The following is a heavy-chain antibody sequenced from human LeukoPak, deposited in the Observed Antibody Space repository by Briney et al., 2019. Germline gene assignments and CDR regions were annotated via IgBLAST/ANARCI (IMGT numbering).Heavy chain of an antibody. CDR2: IYTSGST. V-gene: IGHV4-61*02. CDR1: GGSISSGSYY. CDR3: ARVGPYCSGGSCHDY. Sequence: SQTLSLTCTVSGGSISSGSYYWSWIRQPAGKGLEWIGRIYTSGSTNYNPSLKSRVTISVDTSKNQFSLKLSSVTAADTAVYCCARVGPYCSGGSCHDYWGQGTLVTVSS. J-gene: IGHJ4*02. D-gene: IGHD2-15*01.